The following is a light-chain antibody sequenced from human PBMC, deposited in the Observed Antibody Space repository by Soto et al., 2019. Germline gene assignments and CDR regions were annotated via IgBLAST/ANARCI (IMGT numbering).Light chain of an antibody. CDR3: QQYNTWPLT. CDR2: GAY. CDR1: QSFSSN. V-gene: IGKV3-15*01. Sequence: EIVMTQSPATLSVSPGERATLSCRASQSFSSNLAWYQQKPGQSPMLLIYGAYTRATGIPAKFSGSGSGTEFTLTISSLQYEDFAVYYCQQYNTWPLTFGGGTKVEIK. J-gene: IGKJ4*01.